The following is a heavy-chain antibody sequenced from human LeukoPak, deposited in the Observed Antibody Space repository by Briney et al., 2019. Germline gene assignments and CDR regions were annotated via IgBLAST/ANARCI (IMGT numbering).Heavy chain of an antibody. J-gene: IGHJ6*02. D-gene: IGHD2-2*01. CDR2: INPNSGGT. CDR3: ARARGYCSSTSCYVYYYYGMDV. V-gene: IGHV1-2*04. CDR1: GYTFTGYY. Sequence: ASVKVSCKASGYTFTGYYMHWVRQAPGQGLEWMGWINPNSGGTNYAQKFQGWVTMTRDTSISTAYMELSRLRSDDTAVYYCARARGYCSSTSCYVYYYYGMDVWGQGTTVTVSS.